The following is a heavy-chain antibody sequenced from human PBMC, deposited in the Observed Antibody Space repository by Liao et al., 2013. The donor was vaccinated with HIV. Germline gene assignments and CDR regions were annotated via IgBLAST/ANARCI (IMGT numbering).Heavy chain of an antibody. CDR2: IHHSGST. CDR3: ARADLYRGGSDY. Sequence: QVQLQQWGAGLLKPSETLSLTCAVYGGPFRDYFWTWIRQSPGKGLEWIGDIHHSGSTNYNPSLKSRVTISVDTSKNQFSLRLNSVTAADTAVYYCARADLYRGGSDYWGQGTWSPSPQ. J-gene: IGHJ4*02. D-gene: IGHD2-15*01. V-gene: IGHV4-34*02. CDR1: GGPFRDYF.